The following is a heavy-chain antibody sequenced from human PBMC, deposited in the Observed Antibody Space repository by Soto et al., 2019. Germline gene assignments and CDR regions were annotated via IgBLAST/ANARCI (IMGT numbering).Heavy chain of an antibody. Sequence: QVHLVESGGGVVQPGRSLRLSCTASGFTFSSYGMHWVRQAPGKGLEWVALIWFDGSNENYADSVKGRFTISRDNFKNTLYLQMNSLRVEATAVYYCARDFSMVRGVMGYWGQGTLVTVSS. J-gene: IGHJ4*02. V-gene: IGHV3-33*01. CDR3: ARDFSMVRGVMGY. CDR2: IWFDGSNE. CDR1: GFTFSSYG. D-gene: IGHD3-10*01.